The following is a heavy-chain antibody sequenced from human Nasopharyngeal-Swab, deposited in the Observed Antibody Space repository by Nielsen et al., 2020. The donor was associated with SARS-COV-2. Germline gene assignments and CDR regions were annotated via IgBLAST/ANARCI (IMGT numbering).Heavy chain of an antibody. CDR1: GYTLTELS. CDR3: ATAPTIVVVPAATVSVSWHYYYGMDV. CDR2: FDPEDGET. J-gene: IGHJ6*02. D-gene: IGHD2-2*01. Sequence: ASVKVSCKVSGYTLTELSMHWVRQAPGKGLEWMGGFDPEDGETIYAQKFQGRVTMTEDTSTDTAYMELSSLRSEDTAVYYCATAPTIVVVPAATVSVSWHYYYGMDVWGQGTTVTVSS. V-gene: IGHV1-24*01.